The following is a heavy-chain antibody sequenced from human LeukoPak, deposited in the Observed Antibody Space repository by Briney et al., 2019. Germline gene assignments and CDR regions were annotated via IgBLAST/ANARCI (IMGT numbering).Heavy chain of an antibody. CDR3: AKGDRPAMVTRTGFDY. D-gene: IGHD5-18*01. Sequence: GGSLRLSCAASGFTFSNAWMSWVRQAPGKGLEWVGRIKSKTDGGTTDYAAPVKGRFTISRDDSKNTLYLQMNSLRAEDTAVYYCAKGDRPAMVTRTGFDYWGQGTLVTVSS. CDR2: IKSKTDGGTT. CDR1: GFTFSNAW. J-gene: IGHJ4*02. V-gene: IGHV3-15*01.